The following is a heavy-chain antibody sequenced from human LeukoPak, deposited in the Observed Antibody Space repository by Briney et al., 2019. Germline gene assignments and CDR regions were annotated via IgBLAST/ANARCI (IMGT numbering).Heavy chain of an antibody. CDR2: ISGGGDIT. J-gene: IGHJ4*02. V-gene: IGHV3-23*01. D-gene: IGHD2-21*02. CDR3: VREDTPATANY. Sequence: GGSLRLSCAASGFNFANHAMSWVCQTPGKGLEWVSAISGGGDITYYADSVTGRFTISRDNSKDTLFLQMHSLRPGDMAVYYCVREDTPATANYWGQGTLVTVSS. CDR1: GFNFANHA.